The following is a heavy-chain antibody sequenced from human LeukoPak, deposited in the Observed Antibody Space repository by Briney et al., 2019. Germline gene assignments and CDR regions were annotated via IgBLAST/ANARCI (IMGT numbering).Heavy chain of an antibody. V-gene: IGHV3-21*01. J-gene: IGHJ6*03. CDR3: ARVIAAAGKYYYYYYMDV. CDR1: GFTFSSYS. D-gene: IGHD6-13*01. Sequence: GGSLRLSCAASGFTFSSYSMNWVRQAPGKGLEWVSSISSSSSYIYYADSVKGRFTISRDNAKNSLYLQMNSLRAEDTAVYYCARVIAAAGKYYYYYYMDVWGKGTTVTVSS. CDR2: ISSSSSYI.